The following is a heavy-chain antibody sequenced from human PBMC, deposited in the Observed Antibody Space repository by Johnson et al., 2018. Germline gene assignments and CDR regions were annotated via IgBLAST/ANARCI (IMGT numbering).Heavy chain of an antibody. J-gene: IGHJ3*02. CDR2: INTDGSAT. CDR3: VRDDHWEPSDI. D-gene: IGHD7-27*01. V-gene: IGHV3-7*01. Sequence: VQLVQSGGTLVQPGGSLRISCAAFGFTFSSSWMTWVRQVPGKGLEWVALINTDGSATDYVASVKGRFTISRDNAKNSLFLQMNSLRVEDTAVYYCVRDDHWEPSDIWGQGTMVTVSS. CDR1: GFTFSSSW.